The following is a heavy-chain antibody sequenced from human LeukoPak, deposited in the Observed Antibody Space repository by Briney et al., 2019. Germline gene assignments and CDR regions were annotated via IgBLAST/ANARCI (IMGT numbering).Heavy chain of an antibody. CDR3: ARHYYHSSGYYYFDY. Sequence: SSETLSLTCTVSGYSIDNGYYWGWIRQPPGKGLEWIGNIFHSGSTSYNPSLKSRVTISVDTSKNQFSLKLSSVTAADTAVYYCARHYYHSSGYYYFDYWGQGTLVTVSS. CDR2: IFHSGST. V-gene: IGHV4-38-2*02. J-gene: IGHJ4*02. CDR1: GYSIDNGYY. D-gene: IGHD3-22*01.